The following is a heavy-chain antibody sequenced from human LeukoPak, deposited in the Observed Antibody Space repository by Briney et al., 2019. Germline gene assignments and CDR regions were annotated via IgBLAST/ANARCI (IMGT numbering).Heavy chain of an antibody. CDR3: ARAAPLLELPGSHFDY. Sequence: ASVKVSCKASGYTFTSYYMHWVRQAPGQGLEWMGIINPSGGSTSYAQKFQGRVTMTRDTSTSTVYMELSSLRSEDTAVHYCARAAPLLELPGSHFDYWGQGTLVTVSS. D-gene: IGHD3-10*01. CDR1: GYTFTSYY. V-gene: IGHV1-46*01. J-gene: IGHJ4*02. CDR2: INPSGGST.